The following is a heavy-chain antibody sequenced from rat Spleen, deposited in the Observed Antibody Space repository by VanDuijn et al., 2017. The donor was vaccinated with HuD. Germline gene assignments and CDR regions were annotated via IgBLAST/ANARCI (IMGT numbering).Heavy chain of an antibody. Sequence: QVQLQESGPGLMQPSQTLSLTCIVSGFSLTSYHVHWVRQPPGKGLEWMGVIWGNGNTNYNSALKSRLSISRDTSKSQVFLKMSRLQTEDTATYYCARDDVTADWFAYWGQGTLVTVSS. CDR1: GFSLTSYH. CDR2: IWGNGNT. CDR3: ARDDVTADWFAY. V-gene: IGHV2-32*01. D-gene: IGHD1-12*01. J-gene: IGHJ3*01.